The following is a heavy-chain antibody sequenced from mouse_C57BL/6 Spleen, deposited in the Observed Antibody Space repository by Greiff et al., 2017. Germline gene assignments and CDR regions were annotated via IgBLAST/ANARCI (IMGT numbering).Heavy chain of an antibody. CDR3: TGAHYAMDY. CDR1: GFTFSNYW. CDR2: IRLKSDNYAT. V-gene: IGHV6-3*01. Sequence: EVKVEESGGGLVQPGGSMKLSCVASGFTFSNYWMNWVRQSPEKGLEWVAQIRLKSDNYATHYAESVKGRFTISRDDSKSSVYLQMNNLRAEDTGIYYCTGAHYAMDYWGQGTSVTVSS. J-gene: IGHJ4*01.